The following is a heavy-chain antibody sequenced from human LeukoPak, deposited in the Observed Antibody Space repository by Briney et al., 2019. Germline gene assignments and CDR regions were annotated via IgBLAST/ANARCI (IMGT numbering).Heavy chain of an antibody. Sequence: SVTVPCTASGGTFSSYAISWVRQAPGQGPEWMGRIIPIFGIANYAQKFQGRVTITADKSTSTAYMELSSLRSEDTAVYYCASLDGYCSGGSCYSPDYYGMDVWGQGTTVAVSS. CDR3: ASLDGYCSGGSCYSPDYYGMDV. J-gene: IGHJ6*02. CDR1: GGTFSSYA. D-gene: IGHD2-15*01. CDR2: IIPIFGIA. V-gene: IGHV1-69*04.